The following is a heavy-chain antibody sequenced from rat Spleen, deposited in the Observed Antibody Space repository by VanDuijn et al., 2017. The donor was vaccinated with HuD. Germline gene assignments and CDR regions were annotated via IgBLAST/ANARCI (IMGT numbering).Heavy chain of an antibody. D-gene: IGHD1-6*01. Sequence: EVRLVESGGGLVRPGGSLKVSCAASGFTFSNFGMHWIRQAPTKGLEWVASISPSGGSTYYRDSVKGRFTISRDNAKRILYLQIDSLTSEDSATYYCARHALMYTTDPFTYWGQGTLVTVSS. CDR1: GFTFSNFG. CDR3: ARHALMYTTDPFTY. J-gene: IGHJ3*01. CDR2: ISPSGGST. V-gene: IGHV5-19*01.